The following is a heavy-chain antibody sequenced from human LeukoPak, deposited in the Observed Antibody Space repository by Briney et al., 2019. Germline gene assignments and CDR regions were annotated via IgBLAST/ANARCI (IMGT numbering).Heavy chain of an antibody. Sequence: PGGSLRPSCAASGFTFSSYSMNWVRQAPGKGLEWVSSISSSSSYIYYADSVKGRFTISRDNAKNSLYLQMNSLRAEDTAVYYCAIIAVAGSFFDYWGQGTLVTVSS. CDR1: GFTFSSYS. CDR3: AIIAVAGSFFDY. D-gene: IGHD6-19*01. J-gene: IGHJ4*02. CDR2: ISSSSSYI. V-gene: IGHV3-21*01.